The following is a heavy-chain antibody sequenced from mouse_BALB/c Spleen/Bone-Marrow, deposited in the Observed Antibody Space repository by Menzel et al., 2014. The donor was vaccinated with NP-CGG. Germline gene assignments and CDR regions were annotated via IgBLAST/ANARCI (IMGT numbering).Heavy chain of an antibody. Sequence: EVKVEESGGGLVQPGGSLKLSCAASGLTFSSYTMSWVRRTPEKRLEWVAYISNGGGSTYYSDTVKGRFTISRDNAKNTLYLQMSSLKSEDTAMYYCARHHGDYFYYALDYWGQGTSVTVSS. V-gene: IGHV5-12-2*01. CDR3: ARHHGDYFYYALDY. D-gene: IGHD2-13*01. J-gene: IGHJ4*01. CDR2: ISNGGGST. CDR1: GLTFSSYT.